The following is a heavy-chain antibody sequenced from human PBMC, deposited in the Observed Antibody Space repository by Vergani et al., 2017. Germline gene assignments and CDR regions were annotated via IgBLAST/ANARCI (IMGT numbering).Heavy chain of an antibody. CDR3: AKVIGIFGVVTPKVQFDY. CDR2: ISGSGGST. CDR1: GFIFSSYA. D-gene: IGHD3-3*01. Sequence: EVQLLESGGGLVQPGGSLRLSCAASGFIFSSYAMSWVRQAPGKGLEWVSAISGSGGSTYYADSVKGRFTISRDNSKNTLYLQMNSLRAEDTAVYYCAKVIGIFGVVTPKVQFDYWGQGTLVTVSS. J-gene: IGHJ4*02. V-gene: IGHV3-23*01.